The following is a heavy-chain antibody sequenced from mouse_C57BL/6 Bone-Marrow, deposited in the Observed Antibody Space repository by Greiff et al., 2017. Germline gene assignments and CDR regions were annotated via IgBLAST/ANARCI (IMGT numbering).Heavy chain of an antibody. Sequence: VQLQQSGPELVKPGASVKISCKASGYTFTDYYMNWVKQSHGKSLEWIGDINPNNGGTSYNQKFKGKATLTVEKASSTAYMVLRSLTAEDSAVYYLSRCNYYPYWYFDVWGKGTTVTVSS. CDR2: INPNNGGT. V-gene: IGHV1-26*01. D-gene: IGHD2-1*01. J-gene: IGHJ1*03. CDR3: SRCNYYPYWYFDV. CDR1: GYTFTDYY.